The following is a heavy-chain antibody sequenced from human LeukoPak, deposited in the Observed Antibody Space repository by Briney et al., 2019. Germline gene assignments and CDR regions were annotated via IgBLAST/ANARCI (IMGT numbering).Heavy chain of an antibody. V-gene: IGHV1-46*01. Sequence: GASVKVSCKASGYIFTNYYMHWVRQAPGQGLEWLGIINPSGGSTTYGQKFQGRVTMTSDMSTNTAYMELSSLISEDTAVYYCTRDPGLTNFYYYMDVWGKGTTVTVSS. CDR3: TRDPGLTNFYYYMDV. J-gene: IGHJ6*03. D-gene: IGHD4-11*01. CDR2: INPSGGST. CDR1: GYIFTNYY.